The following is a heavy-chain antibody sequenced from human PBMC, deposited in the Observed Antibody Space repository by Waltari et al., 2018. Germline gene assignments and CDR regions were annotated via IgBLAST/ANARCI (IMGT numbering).Heavy chain of an antibody. CDR1: GYTFTGYY. V-gene: IGHV1-2*06. J-gene: IGHJ6*02. CDR2: INPNSGGT. D-gene: IGHD5-12*01. Sequence: QVQLVQSGAEVKKPGASVKVSCKASGYTFTGYYMHWVRQAPGQGLEWMGRINPNSGGTNYAQKFQGRGTMTRDTSISTAYMELSRLRSDDTAVYYCARDGYSGYDWRYYYYYGMDVWGQGTTVTVSS. CDR3: ARDGYSGYDWRYYYYYGMDV.